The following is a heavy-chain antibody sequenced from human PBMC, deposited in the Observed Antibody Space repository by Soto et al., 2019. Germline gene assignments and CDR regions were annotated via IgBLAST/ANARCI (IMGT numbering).Heavy chain of an antibody. J-gene: IGHJ4*02. CDR2: INLRARTT. CDR1: GYNFNQYY. V-gene: IGHV1-46*02. D-gene: IGHD4-17*01. CDR3: ARGPDDSDVPRWDH. Sequence: QVQLVQSEPEVRKPGASVRLSCATSGYNFNQYYIHWVRQAPGQALEWMGIINLRARTTEYAHKFRGSVSVTGDTPMRAGYMELSSLSAEDTAVYFCARGPDDSDVPRWDHWGQGTLITVSS.